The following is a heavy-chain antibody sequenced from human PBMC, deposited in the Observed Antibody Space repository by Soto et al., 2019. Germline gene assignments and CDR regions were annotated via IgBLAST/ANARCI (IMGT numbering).Heavy chain of an antibody. V-gene: IGHV3-30-3*01. CDR1: GFTFSSYA. CDR2: ISYDGSNK. J-gene: IGHJ4*02. CDR3: ARDGDTALDY. D-gene: IGHD5-18*01. Sequence: GVSLRLSCAASGFTFSSYAMHWVRQAPGKGLEWVAVISYDGSNKYYADSVKGRFTISRDNSKNTLYLQMNSLRAEDTAVYYCARDGDTALDYWGQGTLVTVSS.